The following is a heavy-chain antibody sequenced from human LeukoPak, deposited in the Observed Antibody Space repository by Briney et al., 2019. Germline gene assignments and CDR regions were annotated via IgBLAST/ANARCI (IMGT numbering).Heavy chain of an antibody. CDR2: ISSSSSYI. V-gene: IGHV3-21*01. CDR3: AREMSSSSGFDY. D-gene: IGHD6-6*01. CDR1: GFTFSSYS. Sequence: PGGSLRLSCAASGFTFSSYSMNWVRQAPGKGLEWVSSISSSSSYIHYADSVKGRFTISRDNAKNSLYLQMNSLRAEDTAVYYCAREMSSSSGFDYWGQGTLVTVSS. J-gene: IGHJ4*02.